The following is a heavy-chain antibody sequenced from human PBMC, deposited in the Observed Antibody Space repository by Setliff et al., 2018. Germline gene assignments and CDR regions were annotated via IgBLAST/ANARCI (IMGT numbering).Heavy chain of an antibody. J-gene: IGHJ6*02. CDR3: AKDRRSSSGLAVPYYYYGMDV. V-gene: IGHV3-30*02. CDR1: GFTFSSYG. Sequence: PGGSLRLSCAASGFTFSSYGMHWVRQAPGKRLEWVAFIRYDGSNKYYADSVKGRFTISRDNSKNTLYLQMNSLRAEDTAVYYCAKDRRSSSGLAVPYYYYGMDVWGQGTTVTVSS. D-gene: IGHD3-22*01. CDR2: IRYDGSNK.